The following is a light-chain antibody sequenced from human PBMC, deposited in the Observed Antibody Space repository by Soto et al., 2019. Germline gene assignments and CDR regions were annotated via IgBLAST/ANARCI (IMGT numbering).Light chain of an antibody. V-gene: IGLV1-44*01. CDR3: AAWDDSLNGPV. Sequence: QLVLTQPPSASGTPGQRVTISCSGSSSSIGINTVNWYQQLPGTAPKLLIYSNSQRPSGVPDRFSGSKSGTSASLAISGLQSEDEADYHCAAWDDSLNGPVFGGGTKLTVL. CDR1: SSSIGINT. J-gene: IGLJ2*01. CDR2: SNS.